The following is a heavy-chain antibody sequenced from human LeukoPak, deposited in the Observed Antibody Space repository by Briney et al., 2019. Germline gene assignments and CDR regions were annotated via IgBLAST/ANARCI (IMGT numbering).Heavy chain of an antibody. CDR1: GVTFSGYS. CDR3: AKDMWGIAVAGGDY. CDR2: ITATSLHI. J-gene: IGHJ4*02. V-gene: IGHV3-21*04. D-gene: IGHD6-19*01. Sequence: PGGSLRLSCAASGVTFSGYSMNWVRQAPGKGLEWVSAITATSLHIYYADSVKGRFTISRDNAKNSLYLQMNSLRAEDTALYYCAKDMWGIAVAGGDYWGQGTLVTVSS.